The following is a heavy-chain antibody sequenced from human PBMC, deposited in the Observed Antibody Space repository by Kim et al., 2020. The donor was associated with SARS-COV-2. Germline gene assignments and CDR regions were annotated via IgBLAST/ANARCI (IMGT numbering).Heavy chain of an antibody. J-gene: IGHJ4*02. D-gene: IGHD2-21*02. Sequence: SETLSLTCTVSGGSISSSSYYWGWIRQPPGKGLEWIGSIYYSGSTYYNPALKSRVTISVDTSQNQFSLKLSSVTAADTAVYSCARFYCGGDYYPRYFDYWGQGTLVTVSS. CDR3: ARFYCGGDYYPRYFDY. CDR2: IYYSGST. CDR1: GGSISSSSYY. V-gene: IGHV4-39*01.